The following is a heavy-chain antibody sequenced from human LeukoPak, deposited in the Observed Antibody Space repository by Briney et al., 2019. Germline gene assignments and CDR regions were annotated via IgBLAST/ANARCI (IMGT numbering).Heavy chain of an antibody. J-gene: IGHJ4*02. CDR3: AKEARVSSTSPPFDY. CDR2: ISGSGGST. CDR1: GFTLSSYA. Sequence: AGGSLRLSCAASGFTLSSYAMSWVRQAPGKELEWVSAISGSGGSTYYADSVKGRFTISRDNSKNTLYLQMNSLRAEDTAVYYCAKEARVSSTSPPFDYWGQGTLVTVSS. D-gene: IGHD2-2*01. V-gene: IGHV3-23*01.